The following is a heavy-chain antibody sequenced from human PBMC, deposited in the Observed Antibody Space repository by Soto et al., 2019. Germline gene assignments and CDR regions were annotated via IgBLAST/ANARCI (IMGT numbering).Heavy chain of an antibody. V-gene: IGHV1-3*01. CDR1: GYIFRDYA. CDR3: ARDGWVTMRHFAF. J-gene: IGHJ3*01. D-gene: IGHD4-17*01. CDR2: LNVANGES. Sequence: QVRLVQSGAEVKKPGASVKVSCKASGYIFRDYAIHWVRQAPGQRPEWMGWLNVANGESKFSRKFQGRLTLTSDTSATTAYMEVNSLRSEDTAVYYCARDGWVTMRHFAFWGQGTMVSVSS.